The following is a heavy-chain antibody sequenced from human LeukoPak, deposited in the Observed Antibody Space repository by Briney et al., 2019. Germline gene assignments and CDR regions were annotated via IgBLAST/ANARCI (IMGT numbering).Heavy chain of an antibody. J-gene: IGHJ4*02. CDR1: GGSFSGYY. D-gene: IGHD6-13*01. Sequence: SETLSLTCAVYGGSFSGYYWSWIRQPPGKGLEWIGEINHSGSTNYNPSLKSRVTISVDTSKNQFSLKLSSVTAADTAVYYCARVVAAAGKGALGVWGQGTLVTVSS. CDR3: ARVVAAAGKGALGV. CDR2: INHSGST. V-gene: IGHV4-34*01.